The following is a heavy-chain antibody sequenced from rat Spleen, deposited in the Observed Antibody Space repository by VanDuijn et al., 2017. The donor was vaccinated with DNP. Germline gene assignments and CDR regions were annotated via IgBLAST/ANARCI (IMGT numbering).Heavy chain of an antibody. Sequence: EVQLVESGGGLVQPGRSLKLSCAASGFTFSDYYMAWVRQAPKKGLEWVASISYEGSSTYYGDSVKGRFTIYRDNAKSTLYLQMNSLRSEDTATYYCARQTYLLGAMDAWGQGTSVTVSS. V-gene: IGHV5-22*01. J-gene: IGHJ4*01. CDR2: ISYEGSST. CDR1: GFTFSDYY. D-gene: IGHD2-6*01. CDR3: ARQTYLLGAMDA.